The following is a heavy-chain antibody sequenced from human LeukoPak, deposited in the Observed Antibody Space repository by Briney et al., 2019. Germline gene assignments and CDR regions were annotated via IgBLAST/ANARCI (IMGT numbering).Heavy chain of an antibody. Sequence: GGPLRLSCAASEFSFSTLWMSWVRQAPGKGLEWVATIKEDGTEKYYVGSVKGRFTISRDNAKKSLYLQMNSLRDDNTAVYFCARAPAGDAWPPAYYMDVWGKGTTVTVSS. J-gene: IGHJ6*03. D-gene: IGHD3-10*01. V-gene: IGHV3-7*01. CDR2: IKEDGTEK. CDR3: ARAPAGDAWPPAYYMDV. CDR1: EFSFSTLW.